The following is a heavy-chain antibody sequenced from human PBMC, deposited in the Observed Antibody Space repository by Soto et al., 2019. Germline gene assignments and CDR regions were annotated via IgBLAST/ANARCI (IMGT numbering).Heavy chain of an antibody. D-gene: IGHD2-15*01. CDR2: INSDGSST. CDR3: ARSPYCSGGSCYYN. CDR1: GFTFSSYW. J-gene: IGHJ4*02. V-gene: IGHV3-74*01. Sequence: GGSLRLSCAASGFTFSSYWMHWVRQAPGKGLVWVSRINSDGSSTSYADSVKGRFTISRDNAKNTLYLHMNSLRAEDTAVYYCARSPYCSGGSCYYNWGQGTLVTVSS.